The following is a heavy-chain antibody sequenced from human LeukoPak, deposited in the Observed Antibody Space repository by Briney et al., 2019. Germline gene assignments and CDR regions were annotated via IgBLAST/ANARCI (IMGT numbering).Heavy chain of an antibody. V-gene: IGHV4-34*01. CDR1: GGSFSGYY. D-gene: IGHD6-19*01. Sequence: SETLSLTCAVYGGSFSGYYWSWIRQPPGKGLEWIGEINHSGSTNYNPSLKSRVTISVDTSKNQFSLKLSSVTAADTAVYYCARDSRRGGSGWFRPLDAFDIWGQGTMVTVSS. J-gene: IGHJ3*02. CDR3: ARDSRRGGSGWFRPLDAFDI. CDR2: INHSGST.